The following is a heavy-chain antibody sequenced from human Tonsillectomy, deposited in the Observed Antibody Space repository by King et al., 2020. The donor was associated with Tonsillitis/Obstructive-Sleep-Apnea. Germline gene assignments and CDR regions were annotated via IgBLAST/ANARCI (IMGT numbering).Heavy chain of an antibody. V-gene: IGHV4-39*01. J-gene: IGHJ2*01. CDR1: GGSSSSYY. CDR2: IYDSGTT. CDR3: ARHFPEGFFDL. Sequence: QLQESGPGLVKPSETLSLTCTVSGGSSSSYYWGWIRQPPGKGLAWIGSIYDSGTTYYNPSLKSRVTISVDTSKNQFSLKLSSVTAADTAVYYFARHFPEGFFDLWGRATLLSASS.